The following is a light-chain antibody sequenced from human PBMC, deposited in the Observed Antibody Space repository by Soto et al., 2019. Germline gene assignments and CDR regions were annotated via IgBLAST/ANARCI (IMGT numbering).Light chain of an antibody. CDR2: EVY. Sequence: QSAPTQPPSASGSPGQSVTFSCTGTSSDVGGYNYVSWYQQYPGKAPKLMIYEVYKRPSGVPDRFSGSKSGNTASLTVSGLQPEDEADSYCSAYAGSSTCVFGGGTKLTVL. V-gene: IGLV2-8*01. CDR3: SAYAGSSTCV. J-gene: IGLJ2*01. CDR1: SSDVGGYNY.